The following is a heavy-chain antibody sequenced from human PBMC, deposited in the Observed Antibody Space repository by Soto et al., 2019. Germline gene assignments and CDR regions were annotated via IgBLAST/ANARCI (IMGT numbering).Heavy chain of an antibody. Sequence: PGGSLRLSCAASGFTFSSYAMSWVRQSPGKGLEWVSAISGSGGSTYYADSVKGRFTISRDNSKNTLYLQMNSLRAEDTAVYYCAKGMDFWSGYYRNWFDPWGQGTLVTVSS. V-gene: IGHV3-23*01. CDR2: ISGSGGST. CDR1: GFTFSSYA. D-gene: IGHD3-3*01. CDR3: AKGMDFWSGYYRNWFDP. J-gene: IGHJ5*02.